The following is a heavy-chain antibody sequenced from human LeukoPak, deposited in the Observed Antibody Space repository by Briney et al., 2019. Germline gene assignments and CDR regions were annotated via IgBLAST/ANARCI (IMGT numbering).Heavy chain of an antibody. CDR3: AREGYTSSWYSGYYYFDY. V-gene: IGHV4-61*02. J-gene: IGHJ4*02. CDR1: GGSISSGSYF. D-gene: IGHD6-13*01. Sequence: PSQTLSLTCTVSGGSISSGSYFWPWIRQPAGKGLEWIVRINTSGSTHYNPSLKSRVTISVDTSKNQFSLKLSSVTAADTAVFFCAREGYTSSWYSGYYYFDYWGQGTLVTVSS. CDR2: INTSGST.